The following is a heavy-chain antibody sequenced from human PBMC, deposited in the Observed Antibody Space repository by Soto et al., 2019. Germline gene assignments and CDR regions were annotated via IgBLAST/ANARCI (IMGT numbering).Heavy chain of an antibody. D-gene: IGHD2-8*02. CDR2: ISAYNGNT. J-gene: IGHJ4*02. V-gene: IGHV1-18*01. CDR1: GYTFTSYG. Sequence: QVQLVQSGAEVKKPGASVKVSCKASGYTFTSYGISWVRQAPGQGLEWMGWISAYNGNTNYAQKVQGRVTMTTDTSTSAAYMELRSLRSDDTAVYYCASSLLVGYGLEGESDWGQGTLVTVSS. CDR3: ASSLLVGYGLEGESD.